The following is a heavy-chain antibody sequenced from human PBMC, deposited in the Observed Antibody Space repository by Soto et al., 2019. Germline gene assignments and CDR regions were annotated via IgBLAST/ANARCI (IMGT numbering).Heavy chain of an antibody. CDR1: GFTFSSYW. V-gene: IGHV3-7*01. D-gene: IGHD5-12*01. J-gene: IGHJ3*02. CDR2: IKQDGSEK. CDR3: ARDFGYSGYDDSFDI. Sequence: GGSLRLSCAASGFTFSSYWMSWVRQAPGKGLEWVANIKQDGSEKYYVDSVKGRFTISRDNAKNSLYLQMNSLRAEDTAVYYCARDFGYSGYDDSFDIWGQGTMFTVS.